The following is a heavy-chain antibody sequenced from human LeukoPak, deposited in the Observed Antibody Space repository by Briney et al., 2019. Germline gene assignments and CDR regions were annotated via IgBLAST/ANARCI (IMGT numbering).Heavy chain of an antibody. J-gene: IGHJ6*04. Sequence: GGSLRLSCAASGFTVSDYYMSWIRQAPGKGLEWVSYISSSSSYTNYADSVKGRFTISRDNAKNSLYLQMNSLRAEDTAVYYCARDSSSTNYGMDVWGKETTVTVSS. D-gene: IGHD2-2*01. V-gene: IGHV3-11*06. CDR3: ARDSSSTNYGMDV. CDR2: ISSSSSYT. CDR1: GFTVSDYY.